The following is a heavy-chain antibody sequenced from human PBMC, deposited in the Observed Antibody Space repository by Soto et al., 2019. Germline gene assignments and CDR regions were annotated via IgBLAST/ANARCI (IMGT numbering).Heavy chain of an antibody. Sequence: GGSLRLSCAASGFTFSSYSMNWVRQAPGKGLEWVSYISSSSSTIYYADSVKGRFTISRDNAKNSLYLQMNSLRDEDTAVYYCARVVDYGDYRTLDYWGQGTLVTVSS. CDR2: ISSSSSTI. V-gene: IGHV3-48*02. D-gene: IGHD4-17*01. J-gene: IGHJ4*02. CDR3: ARVVDYGDYRTLDY. CDR1: GFTFSSYS.